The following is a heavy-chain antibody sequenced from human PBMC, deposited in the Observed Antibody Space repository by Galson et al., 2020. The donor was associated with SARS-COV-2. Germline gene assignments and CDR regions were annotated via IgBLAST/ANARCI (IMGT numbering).Heavy chain of an antibody. CDR1: GLIFSDYY. D-gene: IGHD6-13*01. CDR2: ISPSSDYT. Sequence: GGSLRLSCTASGLIFSDYYMTWIRQAPGKGLEWISYISPSSDYTNYADSVRGRFTISRVNTKTSLFLHMDSLRAEDTAVYYCAGSHKNFWYNFDNWGQGALVTVSS. V-gene: IGHV3-11*03. J-gene: IGHJ4*02. CDR3: AGSHKNFWYNFDN.